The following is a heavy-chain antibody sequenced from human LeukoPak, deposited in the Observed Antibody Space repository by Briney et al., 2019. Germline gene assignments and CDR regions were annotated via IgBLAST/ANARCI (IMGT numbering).Heavy chain of an antibody. CDR1: GGTSNNSA. Sequence: ASVKVSCKTSGGTSNNSAISWVRQAPGQGLEWLGGIMPLFGTAGFAQKFQGRVTITKHESTRTVYLELTSLTSDDTAVYYCARDVHGDYGSGWFDPWGQGTLVSVSS. V-gene: IGHV1-69*05. J-gene: IGHJ5*02. CDR3: ARDVHGDYGSGWFDP. D-gene: IGHD4-17*01. CDR2: IMPLFGTA.